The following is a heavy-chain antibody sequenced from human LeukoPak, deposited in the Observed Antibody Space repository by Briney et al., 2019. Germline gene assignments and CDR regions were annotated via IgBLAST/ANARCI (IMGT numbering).Heavy chain of an antibody. V-gene: IGHV3-7*01. D-gene: IGHD1-26*01. Sequence: GGSLRLSCAASGFTFSSYWMSWVRQAPGKGLEWVANIKQDGSEKYYVDSVKGRFTISRDNAKNSLYLQMNSLRAEDTAVYYCARDGAIVGAWWGPVQRTGVDYWGQGTLVTVSS. J-gene: IGHJ4*02. CDR1: GFTFSSYW. CDR2: IKQDGSEK. CDR3: ARDGAIVGAWWGPVQRTGVDY.